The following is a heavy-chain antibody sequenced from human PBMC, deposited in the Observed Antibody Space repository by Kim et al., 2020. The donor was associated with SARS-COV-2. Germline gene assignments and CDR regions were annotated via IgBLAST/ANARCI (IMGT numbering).Heavy chain of an antibody. J-gene: IGHJ4*02. CDR3: ARGSGNFGDFDY. D-gene: IGHD3-10*01. V-gene: IGHV3-74*01. Sequence: YADSVKGRFTISRDNAKNTMYLQMNSLRAEDTAVYYCARGSGNFGDFDYWGQGTLVTVSS.